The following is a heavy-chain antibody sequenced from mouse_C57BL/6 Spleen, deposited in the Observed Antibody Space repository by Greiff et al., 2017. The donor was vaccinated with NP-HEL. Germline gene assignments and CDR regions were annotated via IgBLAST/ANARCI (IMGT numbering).Heavy chain of an antibody. D-gene: IGHD3-1*01. CDR2: FHPYNDDT. V-gene: IGHV1-47*01. Sequence: QVQLQQSGAELVKPGASVTMSCKASGYTFTTYPIEWMKQNHGKSLEWIGNFHPYNDDTKYNEKFKGKATLTVEKSSSTVYLELSRLTSDDSAVYYCARGLPYYYAMDYWGQGTSVTVSS. J-gene: IGHJ4*01. CDR3: ARGLPYYYAMDY. CDR1: GYTFTTYP.